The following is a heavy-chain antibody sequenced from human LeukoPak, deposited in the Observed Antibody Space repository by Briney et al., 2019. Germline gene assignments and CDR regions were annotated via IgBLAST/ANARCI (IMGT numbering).Heavy chain of an antibody. Sequence: ASVKVSCKVSGYTLTELSMHWVRQAPGKGLEWMGGFDPEDGETIYAQKFQGRVTMTEDTSTDTAYMELSSLRSEDTAVYYCATLGDCSSTSCYFYYYYYMDVWGKGTTVTVSS. J-gene: IGHJ6*03. CDR1: GYTLTELS. V-gene: IGHV1-24*01. D-gene: IGHD2-2*01. CDR2: FDPEDGET. CDR3: ATLGDCSSTSCYFYYYYYMDV.